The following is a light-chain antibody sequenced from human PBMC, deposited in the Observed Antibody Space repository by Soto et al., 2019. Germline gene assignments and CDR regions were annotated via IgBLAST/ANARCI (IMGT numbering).Light chain of an antibody. J-gene: IGKJ5*01. CDR1: QGISNF. CDR3: QKYSSVIT. V-gene: IGKV1-27*01. Sequence: DIQMTQSPSSLSTSVGDRVTITCRASQGISNFLAWYQQKPGKVPKLLISAASTSQSGVPSRFSVSESGTDFNRPITSLQPEDGATYYCQKYSSVITFGQGTRLEIK. CDR2: AAS.